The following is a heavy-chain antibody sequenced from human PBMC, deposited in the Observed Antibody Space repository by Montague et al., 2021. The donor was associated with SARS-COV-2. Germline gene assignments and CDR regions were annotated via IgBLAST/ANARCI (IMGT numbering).Heavy chain of an antibody. CDR3: ARGGGYCYGGIDY. D-gene: IGHD5-18*01. J-gene: IGHJ4*02. Sequence: KKNNGSTNYNTSLKSRVIISADTSKNKYYMKLSSVTAADTAVYYCARGGGYCYGGIDYWGQGTLVAVSS. V-gene: IGHV4-34*01. CDR2: KKNNGST.